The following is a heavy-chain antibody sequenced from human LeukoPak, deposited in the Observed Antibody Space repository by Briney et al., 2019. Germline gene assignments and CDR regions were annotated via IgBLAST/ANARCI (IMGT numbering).Heavy chain of an antibody. CDR3: ARGRSGSAWDLFDY. D-gene: IGHD1-26*01. CDR2: ISSSSSTI. Sequence: PGGSLRLSCAASGFTFSSYSMNWVRQAPGKGLEWVSYISSSSSTIYYADSVKGRFTISRDNAKNSLYLQMNSLRAEDTAVYYCARGRSGSAWDLFDYWGQGTLVTVSS. CDR1: GFTFSSYS. V-gene: IGHV3-48*01. J-gene: IGHJ4*02.